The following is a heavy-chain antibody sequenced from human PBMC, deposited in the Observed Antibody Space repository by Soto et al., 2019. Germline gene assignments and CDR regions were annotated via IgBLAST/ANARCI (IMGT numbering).Heavy chain of an antibody. D-gene: IGHD6-19*01. V-gene: IGHV3-64D*06. Sequence: GGFLRLSVSASGFSFSSYAMHWVRQAPGKGLEYVSAISSNGGSTYYADSVKGRFTISRDNSKNTLYLQMSSLRAEDTAVYYCVTGSSGWYNAFDIWGQGTMVTVSS. J-gene: IGHJ3*02. CDR3: VTGSSGWYNAFDI. CDR2: ISSNGGST. CDR1: GFSFSSYA.